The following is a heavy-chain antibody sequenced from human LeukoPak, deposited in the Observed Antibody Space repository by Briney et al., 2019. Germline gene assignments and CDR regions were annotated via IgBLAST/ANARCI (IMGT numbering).Heavy chain of an antibody. D-gene: IGHD6-13*01. CDR2: IYDSGST. V-gene: IGHV4-39*07. CDR3: ARVRIAAAGPVEEGKPRLTYYFDY. J-gene: IGHJ4*02. CDR1: GGSMRKNSYY. Sequence: SETLSLTCTVSGGSMRKNSYYWGWIRQPPGKGLEWFGSIYDSGSTYYNPSLKSRVHISVDTSKNQFSLKLSSVTAADTAVYYCARVRIAAAGPVEEGKPRLTYYFDYWGQGTLVTVSS.